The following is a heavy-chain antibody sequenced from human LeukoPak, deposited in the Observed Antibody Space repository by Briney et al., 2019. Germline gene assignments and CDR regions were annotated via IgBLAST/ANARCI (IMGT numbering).Heavy chain of an antibody. CDR1: GFTFSSYA. CDR2: ISGSGDST. D-gene: IGHD2-2*01. CDR3: ARDRLIVPAFASDI. V-gene: IGHV3-23*01. J-gene: IGHJ3*02. Sequence: GGSLRLSCAASGFTFSSYAMSWVRQAPGKGLESVSVISGSGDSTYYADSVKGRFTISRDNSKNTLYLQMNSLRVEDTAVYYCARDRLIVPAFASDIWGQGTMVTVS.